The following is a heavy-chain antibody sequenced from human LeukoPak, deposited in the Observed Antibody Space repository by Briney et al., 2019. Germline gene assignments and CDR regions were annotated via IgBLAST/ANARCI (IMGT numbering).Heavy chain of an antibody. J-gene: IGHJ4*02. CDR2: IYYSGST. D-gene: IGHD3-16*01. Sequence: SETLSLTCTVSGDSISSSSYYWGWIRQPPGKGLEWIGSIYYSGSTYYNPSLKSRVTISVDTSKNQFSLKLSSVTAADTAVYYCARLMIKDYFDYWGQGTLVTVSS. CDR3: ARLMIKDYFDY. CDR1: GDSISSSSYY. V-gene: IGHV4-39*01.